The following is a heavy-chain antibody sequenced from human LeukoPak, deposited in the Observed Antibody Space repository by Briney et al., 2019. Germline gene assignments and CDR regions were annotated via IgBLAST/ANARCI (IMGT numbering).Heavy chain of an antibody. V-gene: IGHV1-69*06. Sequence: SVKVSCKASGGTFSSYAISWVRQAPGQGLEWMGRIVPIFGTANYAQKFQGRVTITADKSTSTAYMELSSLRSEDTAVYYCARVVYCSSTSCYNWFDPWGQGTLVTVSS. CDR3: ARVVYCSSTSCYNWFDP. J-gene: IGHJ5*02. D-gene: IGHD2-2*01. CDR1: GGTFSSYA. CDR2: IVPIFGTA.